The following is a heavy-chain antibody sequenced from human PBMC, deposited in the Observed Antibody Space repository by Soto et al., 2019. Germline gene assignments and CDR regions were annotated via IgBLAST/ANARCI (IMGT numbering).Heavy chain of an antibody. CDR2: IIPIFGTV. J-gene: IGHJ5*02. D-gene: IGHD6-13*01. CDR3: ARPAGPSNCFDP. V-gene: IGHV1-69*06. CDR1: GGTFSSYA. Sequence: SVKVSCKASGGTFSSYAISWVRQAPGQGLEWMGGIIPIFGTVNYAQKFQGRVTITADKSTSTAYMELSSLRSEDTAVYYCARPAGPSNCFDPWGQGTLVTVSS.